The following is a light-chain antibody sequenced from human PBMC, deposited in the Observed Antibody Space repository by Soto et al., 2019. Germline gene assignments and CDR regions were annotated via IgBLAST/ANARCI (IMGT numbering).Light chain of an antibody. V-gene: IGKV3-20*01. Sequence: EIVLTQSPATLSLSPGERATLSCRASQSVPRNYLAWYQQKPGQSPRLLISGASSRATGIPDRISGSGSGTDFTLTISGLEAEDLGVYYCQQYGSPPGTFGQGTKVEIK. CDR1: QSVPRNY. CDR2: GAS. J-gene: IGKJ1*01. CDR3: QQYGSPPGT.